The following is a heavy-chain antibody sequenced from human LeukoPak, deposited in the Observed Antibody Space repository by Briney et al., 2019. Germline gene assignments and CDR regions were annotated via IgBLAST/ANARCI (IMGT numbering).Heavy chain of an antibody. CDR2: INPKSGGT. V-gene: IGHV1-2*02. D-gene: IGHD5-18*01. Sequence: ASVTVSCKASGYIFIDYYMHWVRQAPGQRLEWLGWINPKSGGTNYPQRFQGSVTMTRDTSISTAYLELRRLRSDDTAVYYCARGDTTMRYPMDVWGKGTTVTVSS. J-gene: IGHJ6*04. CDR1: GYIFIDYY. CDR3: ARGDTTMRYPMDV.